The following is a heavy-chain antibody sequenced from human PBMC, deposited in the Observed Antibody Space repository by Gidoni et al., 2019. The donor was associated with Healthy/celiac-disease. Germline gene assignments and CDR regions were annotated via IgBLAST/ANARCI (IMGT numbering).Heavy chain of an antibody. CDR3: ARGRSVDTAMVPPNY. Sequence: QVQLVQSGAEVKTPGSSVKVSCKASGGTFSSYTISWVRQAPGHGLERMGRIIPILGIANYAQKFQGRVTITADKSTSTAYMELSSLRSEDTAVYYCARGRSVDTAMVPPNYWGQGTLVTVSS. D-gene: IGHD5-18*01. CDR2: IIPILGIA. CDR1: GGTFSSYT. V-gene: IGHV1-69*02. J-gene: IGHJ4*02.